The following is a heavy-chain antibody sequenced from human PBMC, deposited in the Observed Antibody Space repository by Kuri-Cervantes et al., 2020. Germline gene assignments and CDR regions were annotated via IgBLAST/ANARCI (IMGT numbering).Heavy chain of an antibody. CDR1: GFTFSSYA. J-gene: IGHJ3*02. CDR2: ISYDGSNK. CDR3: TRGGSSSPLTAFNM. V-gene: IGHV3-30*07. D-gene: IGHD6-13*01. Sequence: GGSLRLSCAASGFTFSSYAMHWVRQAPGKGLEWVAVISYDGSNKYYADSVKGRFTISRDNAKDTLYLQMNSLRAEDTAVYYCTRGGSSSPLTAFNMWGQGTMVTVSS.